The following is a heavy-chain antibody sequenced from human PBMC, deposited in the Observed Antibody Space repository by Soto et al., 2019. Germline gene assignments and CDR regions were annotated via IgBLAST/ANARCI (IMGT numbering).Heavy chain of an antibody. V-gene: IGHV1-18*01. Sequence: ASVKVSCKASGYTFTSYGISWVRQAPGQGLEWMGWISAYNGNTNYAQKLQGRVTMTTDTSTSTAYMVLSSLRSEDTAVYYCARRLTIFGSHAWLDPWGQGTLVTVSS. CDR1: GYTFTSYG. J-gene: IGHJ5*02. CDR3: ARRLTIFGSHAWLDP. D-gene: IGHD3-3*01. CDR2: ISAYNGNT.